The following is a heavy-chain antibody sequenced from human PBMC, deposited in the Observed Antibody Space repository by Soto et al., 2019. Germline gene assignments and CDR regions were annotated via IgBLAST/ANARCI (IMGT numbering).Heavy chain of an antibody. Sequence: QVQLVQSGAEVKKPGSSVKVSCKASGGTFSSYAISWVRQAPGQGLEWMGGIIPIFGTANYAQKFQGRVTMTADESTSTAYMELSSLRSEDTAVYYCAREYCSSTSCYKDAFDIWGQGTMVTVSS. V-gene: IGHV1-69*01. CDR2: IIPIFGTA. J-gene: IGHJ3*02. D-gene: IGHD2-2*02. CDR3: AREYCSSTSCYKDAFDI. CDR1: GGTFSSYA.